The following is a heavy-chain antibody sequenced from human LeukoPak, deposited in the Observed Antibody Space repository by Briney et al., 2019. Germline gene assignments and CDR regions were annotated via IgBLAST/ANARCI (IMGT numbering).Heavy chain of an antibody. CDR3: ARLVKFYGSGSYSLFDY. J-gene: IGHJ4*02. D-gene: IGHD3-10*01. CDR2: ISAYNGNT. V-gene: IGHV1-18*01. Sequence: ASVKVSCKASGYTFTSYGISWVRQAPGQGLEWMGWISAYNGNTNYAQKLQGRVTMTTDTSTSTAHMELRSLRSDDTAVYYCARLVKFYGSGSYSLFDYWGQGTLVTVSS. CDR1: GYTFTSYG.